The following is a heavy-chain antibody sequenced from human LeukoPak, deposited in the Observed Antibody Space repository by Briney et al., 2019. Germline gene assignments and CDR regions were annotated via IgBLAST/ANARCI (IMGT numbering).Heavy chain of an antibody. CDR1: GLTFSTSG. CDR2: IWYDGSNE. CDR3: ARPDSSSGAFDL. Sequence: PGGSLRLSCEAPGLTFSTSGMQWGSQALGKGLEWVAVIWYDGSNEYYADSVKGRFTISRDNSKNTLYLQMNSLRAEDTAVYYCARPDSSSGAFDLWGQGTMVTVSS. J-gene: IGHJ3*01. D-gene: IGHD3-22*01. V-gene: IGHV3-33*01.